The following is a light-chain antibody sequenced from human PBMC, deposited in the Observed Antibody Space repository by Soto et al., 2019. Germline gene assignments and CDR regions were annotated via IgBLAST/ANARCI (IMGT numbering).Light chain of an antibody. CDR2: DVS. CDR3: QQRTSWTT. Sequence: EIVLTQSPATLSLFPGDRATLSCRASQSVTSSLAWFQQKPGQAPRLLIYDVSRRATAIPARFSGSGSGTDFTLTIRRLEPEDFAVYYCQQRTSWTTFGGGTQVEIK. J-gene: IGKJ4*01. CDR1: QSVTSS. V-gene: IGKV3-11*01.